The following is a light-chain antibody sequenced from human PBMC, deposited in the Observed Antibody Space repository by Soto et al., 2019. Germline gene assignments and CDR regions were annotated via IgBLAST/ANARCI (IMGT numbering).Light chain of an antibody. V-gene: IGLV2-14*01. J-gene: IGLJ2*01. Sequence: QSALTQPASVSGSPGQSITISCTGTSSDVGGYNHVSWYQHSPGKAPKLILFAVSDRPSGVSHRFSGSKSGNTASLTTSGLQAEDAADYYCCSYTSLSTVVFGGGTKLTVL. CDR2: AVS. CDR1: SSDVGGYNH. CDR3: CSYTSLSTVV.